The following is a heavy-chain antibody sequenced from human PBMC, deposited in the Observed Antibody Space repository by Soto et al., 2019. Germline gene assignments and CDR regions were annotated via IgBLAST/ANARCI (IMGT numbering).Heavy chain of an antibody. CDR3: VTQLGIDWYFDL. J-gene: IGHJ2*01. D-gene: IGHD7-27*01. Sequence: ASVKVSCKASGGTFSSYAISWVRQAPGQGLEWMGGIIPIFGTANYAQKFQGRVTITADESTSTAYMELSSLRSEDTAVHYCVTQLGIDWYFDLWGRGTLVTVSS. V-gene: IGHV1-69*13. CDR2: IIPIFGTA. CDR1: GGTFSSYA.